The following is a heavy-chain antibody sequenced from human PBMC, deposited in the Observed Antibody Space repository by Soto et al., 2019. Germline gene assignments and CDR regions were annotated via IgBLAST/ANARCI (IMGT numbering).Heavy chain of an antibody. D-gene: IGHD3-22*01. V-gene: IGHV1-69*01. CDR2: IIPLFGTA. CDR3: ARGVHYDSSGYYYFD. CDR1: GGTFSTYA. Sequence: QVQLVQSGAEVKKPGSSVKVSCKASGGTFSTYAIDWVRQAPGQGLEWMGGIIPLFGTAKYAQNFQGRITITADESTNTAYMELRSLRSQDTAVYYCARGVHYDSSGYYYFDWGQGTLVTVSS. J-gene: IGHJ4*02.